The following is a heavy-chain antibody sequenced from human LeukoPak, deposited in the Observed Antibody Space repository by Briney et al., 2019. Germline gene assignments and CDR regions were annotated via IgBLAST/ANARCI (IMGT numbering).Heavy chain of an antibody. CDR1: GGSISSSY. CDR2: IHHSGST. V-gene: IGHV4-59*01. D-gene: IGHD2-21*02. Sequence: SETLSLTCTVSGGSISSSYWSWIRQSPGKGLEWIGYIHHSGSTNSNPPLKSRVTISVDTPKNQFSLKLSSVTAADTAVYYCASALAYCGGDCFHPSADGFQHWGQGTLVTVSS. CDR3: ASALAYCGGDCFHPSADGFQH. J-gene: IGHJ1*01.